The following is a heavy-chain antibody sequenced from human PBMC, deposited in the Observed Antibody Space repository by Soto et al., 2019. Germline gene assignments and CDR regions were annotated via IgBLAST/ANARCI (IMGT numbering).Heavy chain of an antibody. CDR3: ARDLWGYCGTDCYPLDV. CDR1: GCSISGYY. D-gene: IGHD2-21*02. Sequence: QVQLQESGPGLVKPSETLALTCTVSGCSISGYYWSWIRQPPGKGLEWIGYMYNNGSTVYNPSFKSRVTISVDTSKNQFSLKLNSVTAADTAVYYCARDLWGYCGTDCYPLDVWGQGTTVTVSS. V-gene: IGHV4-59*01. J-gene: IGHJ6*02. CDR2: MYNNGST.